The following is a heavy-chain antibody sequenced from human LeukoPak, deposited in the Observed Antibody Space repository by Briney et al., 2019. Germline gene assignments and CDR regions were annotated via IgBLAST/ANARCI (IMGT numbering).Heavy chain of an antibody. CDR3: ARGSGSVDY. CDR2: ISSSSSTI. D-gene: IGHD1-26*01. V-gene: IGHV3-48*04. CDR1: GFTFSSYS. Sequence: GGSLRLSCAASGFTFSSYSMNWVRQAPGKGLEWVSYISSSSSTIYYADSVKGRFTISRDNAKNSLYLQMNSLRAEDTAVYYCARGSGSVDYWGQGTLVTVSS. J-gene: IGHJ4*02.